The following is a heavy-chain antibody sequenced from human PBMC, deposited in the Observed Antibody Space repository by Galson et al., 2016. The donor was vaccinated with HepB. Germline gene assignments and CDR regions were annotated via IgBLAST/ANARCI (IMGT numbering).Heavy chain of an antibody. D-gene: IGHD3-10*01. Sequence: SLRLSCAASGFSFSDYNFNWVRQAPGKGLEWVSSISTRSSYKYYADSVKGRFTISRDDAKTSLYLQMNSLRAEDTAVYFCARDRYYYGSGDTFDYWGQGTLVTVSS. CDR2: ISTRSSYK. V-gene: IGHV3-21*01. J-gene: IGHJ4*02. CDR1: GFSFSDYN. CDR3: ARDRYYYGSGDTFDY.